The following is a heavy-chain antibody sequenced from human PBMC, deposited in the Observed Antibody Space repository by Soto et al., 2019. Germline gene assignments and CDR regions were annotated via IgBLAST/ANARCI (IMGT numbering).Heavy chain of an antibody. CDR2: MNPNSGNT. D-gene: IGHD3-9*01. CDR1: GYTFTGYY. CDR3: ARANFYYDILTGYYKGYYYYYMDV. V-gene: IGHV1-8*02. Sequence: ASVKVSCKASGYTFTGYYINWVRQATGQGLEWMGWMNPNSGNTGYAQKFQGRVTMTRNTSISTAYMELSSLRSEDTAVYYCARANFYYDILTGYYKGYYYYYMDVWGKGTTVTVSS. J-gene: IGHJ6*03.